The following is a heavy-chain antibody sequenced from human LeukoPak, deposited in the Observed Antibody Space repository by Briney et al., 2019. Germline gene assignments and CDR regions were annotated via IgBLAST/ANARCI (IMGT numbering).Heavy chain of an antibody. CDR3: AKDTMGYDILTGYYPKGPDY. J-gene: IGHJ4*02. V-gene: IGHV3-23*01. CDR1: GFTFSSYA. Sequence: PGGSLRLSCAASGFTFSSYAMSWVRQAPGKGLEWVSAISGSGGSTYYADSVKGRFTISGDNSKNTLYLQMNSLRAEDTAVYYCAKDTMGYDILTGYYPKGPDYWGQGTLVTVSS. D-gene: IGHD3-9*01. CDR2: ISGSGGST.